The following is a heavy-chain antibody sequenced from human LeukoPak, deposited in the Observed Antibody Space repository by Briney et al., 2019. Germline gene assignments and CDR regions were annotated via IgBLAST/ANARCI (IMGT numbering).Heavy chain of an antibody. CDR3: VTIYGDFSDFDS. CDR2: VIHDGII. Sequence: SPTLSPTCAVDGGSFTGPYWGSTRHHPREGLQSIGLVIHDGIINYNPSLSGRVTISVDRSMKQFSVRLTSVTAADTAVYYCVTIYGDFSDFDSWAEGRLVTVCS. J-gene: IGHJ4*02. V-gene: IGHV4-34*12. CDR1: GGSFTGPY. D-gene: IGHD4-17*01.